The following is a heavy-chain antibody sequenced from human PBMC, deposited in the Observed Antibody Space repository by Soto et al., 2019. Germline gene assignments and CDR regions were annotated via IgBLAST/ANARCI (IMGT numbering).Heavy chain of an antibody. CDR2: IYYSGST. D-gene: IGHD2-2*01. V-gene: IGHV4-39*01. CDR3: AGHCSSTSCYVNYYYYGMDV. Sequence: QLQLQESGPGLVKPSETLSLTCTVSGGSISSSSYYWGWIRQPPGKGLEWVGSIYYSGSTYYNPSLKRRVTISVDTSKNQFSLKLSSVTAADTAVYYCAGHCSSTSCYVNYYYYGMDVWGQGTTVTVSS. J-gene: IGHJ6*02. CDR1: GGSISSSSYY.